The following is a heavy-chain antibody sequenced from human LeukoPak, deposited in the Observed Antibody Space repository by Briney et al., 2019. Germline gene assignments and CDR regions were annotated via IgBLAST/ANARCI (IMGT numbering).Heavy chain of an antibody. J-gene: IGHJ4*02. CDR2: INHSGST. CDR1: GGPFSGYY. CDR3: ARGRVGYGSGSYQLFHLDY. V-gene: IGHV4-34*01. Sequence: PSETLSLTCAVYGGPFSGYYWSWIRQPPGKGLEWIGEINHSGSTNYNPSLKSRAAISVDTSKNQFSLKLSSVTAADTAVYYCARGRVGYGSGSYQLFHLDYWGQGTLVTVSS. D-gene: IGHD3-10*01.